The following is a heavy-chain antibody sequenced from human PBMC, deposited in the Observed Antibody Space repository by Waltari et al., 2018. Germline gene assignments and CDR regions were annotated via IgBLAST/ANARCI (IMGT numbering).Heavy chain of an antibody. Sequence: QLQLQESGPGLVKPSETLSLTCTVSGGSISSSSYYWGWIRQPPGKGLEWIGSIYYSGSTYYNPSLKSRVTISVDTSKNQFSLKLSSVTAADTAVYYCARHLTQYSSSYNWFDPWGQGTLVTVSS. CDR3: ARHLTQYSSSYNWFDP. CDR1: GGSISSSSYY. V-gene: IGHV4-39*01. CDR2: IYYSGST. D-gene: IGHD6-6*01. J-gene: IGHJ5*02.